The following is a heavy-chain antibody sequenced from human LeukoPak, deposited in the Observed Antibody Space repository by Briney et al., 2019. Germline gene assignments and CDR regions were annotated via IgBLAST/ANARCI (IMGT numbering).Heavy chain of an antibody. J-gene: IGHJ5*02. V-gene: IGHV4-34*01. CDR3: ARHFYGSGRFNRFDP. D-gene: IGHD3-10*01. CDR2: INHSANT. Sequence: SETLSLTCAIYGGSFSGYYWSWIGQPPGKGLEWIGEINHSANTNYNPSLKSRVTISVDTSKNQFSLKLSSVTAADTAVYYCARHFYGSGRFNRFDPWGQGTLVTVSS. CDR1: GGSFSGYY.